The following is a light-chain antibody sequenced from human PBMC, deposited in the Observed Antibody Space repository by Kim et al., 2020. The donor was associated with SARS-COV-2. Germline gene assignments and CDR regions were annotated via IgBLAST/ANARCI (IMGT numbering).Light chain of an antibody. CDR3: QNCDSAPWT. CDR1: QDISNY. V-gene: IGKV1-27*01. J-gene: IGKJ1*01. Sequence: ASVGDRVTSPCRASQDISNYLVWCQLKPENAPKLLIYAASALQRGVPSLFSGSGSGTDFTLTVTSLQPEGGAFYCCQNCDSAPWTFGQGTKVDI. CDR2: AAS.